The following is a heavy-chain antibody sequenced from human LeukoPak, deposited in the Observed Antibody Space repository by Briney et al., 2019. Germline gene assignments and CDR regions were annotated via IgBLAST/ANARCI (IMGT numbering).Heavy chain of an antibody. CDR2: IYHSGST. CDR1: GYSISSGYY. J-gene: IGHJ6*04. Sequence: PSETLSLTCTVSGYSISSGYYWGWLRQPPGKGLEWIGSIYHSGSTYYNPSLKSQVTISVDTSKNQFSLKLTSVTAADTAVYYCASETYYYGSGSRYNGVWGKGTTVTVSS. D-gene: IGHD3-10*01. CDR3: ASETYYYGSGSRYNGV. V-gene: IGHV4-38-2*02.